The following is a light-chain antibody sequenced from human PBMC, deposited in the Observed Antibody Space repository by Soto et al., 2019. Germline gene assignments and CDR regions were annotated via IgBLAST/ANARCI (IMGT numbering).Light chain of an antibody. CDR3: QQYKNWPLS. CDR1: HSVGNN. V-gene: IGKV3D-15*01. J-gene: IGKJ4*01. CDR2: GAS. Sequence: EIVMTQSPATLSVSPGDRATLSCRASHSVGNNLAWYQQKPGQAPRVLIYGASTRATGIPARFSGSGSGTEFTLTISSLQSEDFAVYYCQQYKNWPLSFGGGTKVEI.